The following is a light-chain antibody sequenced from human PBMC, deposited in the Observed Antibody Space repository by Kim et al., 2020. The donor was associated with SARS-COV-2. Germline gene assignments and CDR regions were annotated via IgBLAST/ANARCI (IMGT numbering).Light chain of an antibody. CDR1: HDISSY. Sequence: PSSLSASTGDRVTITCRASHDISSYLAWYQQKPGKAPKLLIYAASTLQDGVPSRFSGSGSGTDFTLTISCLQSEDFATYYCQHYLTFGGGTEVEI. CDR2: AAS. CDR3: QHYLT. V-gene: IGKV1-8*01. J-gene: IGKJ4*01.